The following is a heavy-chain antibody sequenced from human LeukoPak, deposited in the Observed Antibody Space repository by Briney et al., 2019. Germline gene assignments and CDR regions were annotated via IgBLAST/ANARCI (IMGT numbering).Heavy chain of an antibody. J-gene: IGHJ4*02. CDR2: ISGSGGST. CDR1: GFTFSSYS. CDR3: AKDIDIVILPSASKFDY. V-gene: IGHV3-23*01. D-gene: IGHD2-2*01. Sequence: GGSLRLSCAASGFTFSSYSMNWVRQAPGKGLEWVSAISGSGGSTYYADSVKGRFTISRDKSKNTLYLQMNSLRAEDTAVYYCAKDIDIVILPSASKFDYWGQGTLVTVSS.